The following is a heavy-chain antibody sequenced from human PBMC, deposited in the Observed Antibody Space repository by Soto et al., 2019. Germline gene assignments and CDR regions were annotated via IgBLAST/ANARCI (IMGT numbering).Heavy chain of an antibody. V-gene: IGHV3-30*03. Sequence: GGSLRLSCATSGFSFNDYAMYWVRQAPGQGPEWVAIISSDGHHQFYLDNLRGRFTVSRDNSKNTLYLQMNSLRTEDTAVYYCTRGTYYPQSSGLHADYWGPGTVVTVSS. CDR2: ISSDGHHQ. CDR3: TRGTYYPQSSGLHADY. CDR1: GFSFNDYA. D-gene: IGHD3-22*01. J-gene: IGHJ4*02.